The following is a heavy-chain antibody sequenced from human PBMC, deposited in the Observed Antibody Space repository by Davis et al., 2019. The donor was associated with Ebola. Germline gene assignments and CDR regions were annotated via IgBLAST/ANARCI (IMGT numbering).Heavy chain of an antibody. CDR2: ISPYNGDT. Sequence: AASVTVSFKSSGYSFTSYGISWVRQAPGRGLEWLGWISPYNGDTSDSQRVQGRVSLTTDTSTRTVYMELRSLTSDDTAMYYCALSLGYCSRTNCFSWFDPWGQGTLVTVSP. J-gene: IGHJ5*02. CDR1: GYSFTSYG. CDR3: ALSLGYCSRTNCFSWFDP. V-gene: IGHV1-18*01. D-gene: IGHD2-2*01.